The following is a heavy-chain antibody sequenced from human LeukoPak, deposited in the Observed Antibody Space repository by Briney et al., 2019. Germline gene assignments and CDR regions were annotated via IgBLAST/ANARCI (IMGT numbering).Heavy chain of an antibody. V-gene: IGHV3-23*01. CDR1: GFTFSSYA. Sequence: GGSLRLSCAASGFTFSSYAMSWVRQAPGKGLEWVSSISGSGDSTYYADSVKGRFTISRDNSKNTLYLQMNSLRAEDTAVYYCAKSHDWGYSYGYLSADYWGQGTLVTVSS. CDR2: ISGSGDST. J-gene: IGHJ4*02. CDR3: AKSHDWGYSYGYLSADY. D-gene: IGHD5-18*01.